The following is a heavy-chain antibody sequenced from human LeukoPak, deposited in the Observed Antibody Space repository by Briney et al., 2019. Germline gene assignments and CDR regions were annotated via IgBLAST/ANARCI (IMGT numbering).Heavy chain of an antibody. CDR2: IYYSGST. CDR1: GGSISSYY. CDR3: ARHAYGSGSYYNY. Sequence: PSETLSLTCTVSGGSISSYYWSWIRQPPGKGLQWIGYIYYSGSTNYNPSLKSRVTIPVDTSKNQFSLKLSSVTAADTAVYYCARHAYGSGSYYNYWGQGTLVTVSS. D-gene: IGHD3-10*01. V-gene: IGHV4-59*08. J-gene: IGHJ4*02.